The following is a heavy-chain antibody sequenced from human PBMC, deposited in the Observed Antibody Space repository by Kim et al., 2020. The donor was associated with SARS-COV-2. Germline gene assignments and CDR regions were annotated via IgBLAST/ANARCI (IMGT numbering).Heavy chain of an antibody. J-gene: IGHJ6*03. Sequence: SETLSLTCTVSGVSLSTSSDHWGQGWIRQPPEKGLVWIANIYYGGSTYYNPSLKSRVAISADTSKNEVSLSLTSVTAAHTAAYYSARIYYPYFYLDVWG. V-gene: IGHV4-39*01. D-gene: IGHD1-26*01. CDR3: ARIYYPYFYLDV. CDR1: GVSLSTSSDH. CDR2: IYYGGST.